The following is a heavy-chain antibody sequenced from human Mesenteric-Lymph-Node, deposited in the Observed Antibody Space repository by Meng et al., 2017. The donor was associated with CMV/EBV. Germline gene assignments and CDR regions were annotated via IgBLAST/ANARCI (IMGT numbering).Heavy chain of an antibody. J-gene: IGHJ4*02. CDR3: VWGSTLHGDY. V-gene: IGHV3-53*01. CDR1: GFTVSTNY. Sequence: GESLKISCAASGFTVSTNYMSWVRQAPGKGLEWVSIIYAGGSTYYADSVEGRFTISGDNSKSSFYLQMNSLRAEDTAVYYCVWGSTLHGDYWGQGTPVTVSS. D-gene: IGHD7-27*01. CDR2: IYAGGST.